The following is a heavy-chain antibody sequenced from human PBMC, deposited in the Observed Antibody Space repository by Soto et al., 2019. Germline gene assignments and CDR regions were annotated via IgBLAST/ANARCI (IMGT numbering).Heavy chain of an antibody. Sequence: GGSLRLSCAVSGFTFSSYAMSWVRQAPGKGLEWVAVIWYDGSNKYYADSVKGRFTISRDNAKNSLYLQMNSLRAEDTAVYYCARDFCSSTSCYEAWGQGTLVTVSS. D-gene: IGHD2-2*01. V-gene: IGHV3-33*08. CDR1: GFTFSSYA. CDR3: ARDFCSSTSCYEA. CDR2: IWYDGSNK. J-gene: IGHJ5*02.